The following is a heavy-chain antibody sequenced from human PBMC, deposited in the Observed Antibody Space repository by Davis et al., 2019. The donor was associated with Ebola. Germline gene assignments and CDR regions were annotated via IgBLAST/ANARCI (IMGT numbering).Heavy chain of an antibody. CDR1: GFTFTTST. J-gene: IGHJ2*01. Sequence: GESLKISCVASGFTFTTSTMHWVRQAPGKGLEWVALISSDGSREYYADSVEGRFTISKDNSGNTLYLHMNALTAEDTALYYCAKLRSHDYTDSSDDFYPDLWGRGTLVTVSS. V-gene: IGHV3-30*18. CDR3: AKLRSHDYTDSSDDFYPDL. D-gene: IGHD3-16*01. CDR2: ISSDGSRE.